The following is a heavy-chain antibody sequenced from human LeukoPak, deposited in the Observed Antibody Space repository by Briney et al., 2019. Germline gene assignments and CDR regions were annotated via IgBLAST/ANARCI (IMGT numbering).Heavy chain of an antibody. CDR3: ARGGGGMDF. CDR1: GFIFSNFW. V-gene: IGHV3-7*03. CDR2: IKLDGSDT. J-gene: IGHJ4*02. Sequence: GGSLRLSYAASGFIFSNFWMSWVRQAPGKGLEWVANIKLDGSDTYYVDSVRGRFTISRDNAKSSLNLQMNSLRAEDTAVYYCARGGGGMDFWGQGTLVTVSS.